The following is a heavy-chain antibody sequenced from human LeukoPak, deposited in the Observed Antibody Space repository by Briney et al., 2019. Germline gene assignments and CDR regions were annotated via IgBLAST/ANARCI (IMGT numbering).Heavy chain of an antibody. V-gene: IGHV1-8*01. D-gene: IGHD3-10*01. J-gene: IGHJ6*02. CDR3: ARGPILVRGVIMADSVGGMDV. CDR2: MNPNSDNT. Sequence: ASVKVSCKASGYIFTSYDINWVRQATGQGPEWMAWMNPNSDNTGYAQKFQGRITMTRDTSISTAYMELSSLSSEDTAVYYCARGPILVRGVIMADSVGGMDVWGQGTTVTVSS. CDR1: GYIFTSYD.